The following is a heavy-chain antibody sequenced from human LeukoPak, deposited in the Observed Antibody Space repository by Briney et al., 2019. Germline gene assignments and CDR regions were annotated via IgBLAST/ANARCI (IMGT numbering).Heavy chain of an antibody. CDR2: IIPILGIA. CDR1: GGTFSSYA. D-gene: IGHD5-18*01. Sequence: SVKVSCKASGGTFSSYAISWVRQAPGQGLEWMGRIIPILGIANYAQKFQGRVTITADKSTSTAYMELSSLRSEDTAVYYCARGYSYAISQFDYWGQGTLVTASS. V-gene: IGHV1-69*04. CDR3: ARGYSYAISQFDY. J-gene: IGHJ4*02.